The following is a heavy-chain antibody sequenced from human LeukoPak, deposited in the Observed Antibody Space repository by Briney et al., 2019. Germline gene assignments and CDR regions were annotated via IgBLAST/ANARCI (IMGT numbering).Heavy chain of an antibody. V-gene: IGHV3-33*01. CDR2: IWYDGSNK. CDR1: GFTFSSYG. Sequence: PGRSLRLSCAASGFTFSSYGMHWVRQAPGKGLEWVAVIWYDGSNKYYADSVKGRFTISRDNSKNTLYLQMNSLRAEDTAVYCCARVGPRSYGDYYYDYWGQGTLVTVSS. J-gene: IGHJ4*02. CDR3: ARVGPRSYGDYYYDY. D-gene: IGHD4-17*01.